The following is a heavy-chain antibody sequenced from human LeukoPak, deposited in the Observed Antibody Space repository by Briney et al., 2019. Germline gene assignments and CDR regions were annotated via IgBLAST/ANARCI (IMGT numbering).Heavy chain of an antibody. Sequence: SVKVSCKASGGTFSSYAISWVRQAPGQGLEWMGGIIPIFGTANYAQKFQGRVTITTDESTSTAYMELSSLRSEDTAVYYCALRWYSSGSATGGAEYFQHWGQGTLVIVSS. V-gene: IGHV1-69*05. J-gene: IGHJ1*01. D-gene: IGHD6-19*01. CDR3: ALRWYSSGSATGGAEYFQH. CDR1: GGTFSSYA. CDR2: IIPIFGTA.